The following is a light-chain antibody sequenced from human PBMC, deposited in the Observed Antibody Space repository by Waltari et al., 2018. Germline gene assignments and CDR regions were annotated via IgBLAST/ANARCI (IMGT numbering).Light chain of an antibody. Sequence: EVVLTQSPGTLSLSPGARATLSCRASQSVDSDFLAWYQQKPGQPPKLLIFGASSRAAGIPDRFSGTGSGTDFSLTINRLEPEDFAVYYCQQHRSFTFGQGTRLEI. CDR2: GAS. J-gene: IGKJ5*01. CDR1: QSVDSDF. CDR3: QQHRSFT. V-gene: IGKV3-20*01.